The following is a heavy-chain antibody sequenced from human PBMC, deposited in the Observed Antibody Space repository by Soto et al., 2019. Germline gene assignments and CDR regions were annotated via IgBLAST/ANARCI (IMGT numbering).Heavy chain of an antibody. J-gene: IGHJ4*02. CDR3: ARPGGGLRLGELSLYVDY. V-gene: IGHV1-2*02. D-gene: IGHD3-16*02. Sequence: GASVKVSCKASGYTFTGYYMHWVRQAPGQGLEWMGWINPNSGGTNYAQKFQGRVTMTRDTSISTAYMELSRLRSDDTAMYYCARPGGGLRLGELSLYVDYWGQGTLVTVSS. CDR1: GYTFTGYY. CDR2: INPNSGGT.